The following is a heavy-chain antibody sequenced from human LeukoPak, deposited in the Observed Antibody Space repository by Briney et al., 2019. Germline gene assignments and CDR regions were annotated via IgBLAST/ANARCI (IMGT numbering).Heavy chain of an antibody. V-gene: IGHV5-10-1*01. CDR3: ARLGEEWLVHNWFDP. CDR2: IDPRDSYS. J-gene: IGHJ5*02. Sequence: GESLKISCRGSGYSFTTHWITWVRQMPGKGLEWMGRIDPRDSYSNYSPSFQGHVTISVDKSINTVYLHWNTLKPSDTAMYYCARLGEEWLVHNWFDPWGQGTLVTVSS. D-gene: IGHD6-19*01. CDR1: GYSFTTHW.